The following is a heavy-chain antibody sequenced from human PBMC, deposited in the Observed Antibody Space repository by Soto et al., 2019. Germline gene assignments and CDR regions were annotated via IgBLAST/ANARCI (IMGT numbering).Heavy chain of an antibody. CDR1: GFTFSSYA. J-gene: IGHJ4*02. CDR2: ISSNGGST. CDR3: ARGQLGYCSGGSCYSHFDY. Sequence: EVQLVESGGGLVQPGGSLRFSCAASGFTFSSYAMHWVRQAPGKGLEYVSAISSNGGSTYYANSVKGRFTISRDNSKNTLYLQMGSLRAEDMAVYYCARGQLGYCSGGSCYSHFDYWGQGTLVTVSS. D-gene: IGHD2-15*01. V-gene: IGHV3-64*01.